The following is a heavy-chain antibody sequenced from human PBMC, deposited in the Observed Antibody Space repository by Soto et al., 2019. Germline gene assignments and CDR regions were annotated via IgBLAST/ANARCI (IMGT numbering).Heavy chain of an antibody. CDR3: AKAPDQGYGFYYFDY. D-gene: IGHD5-18*01. CDR1: GLTFSNYA. J-gene: IGHJ4*02. Sequence: GSLRLSCAASGLTFSNYALNWVRQAPGKGLEWVSAVTGGGGSTFYADSVKGRFTISRDNSKNTLYLQMNSLRAEDTALYYCAKAPDQGYGFYYFDYWGQGTLVTVSS. V-gene: IGHV3-23*01. CDR2: VTGGGGST.